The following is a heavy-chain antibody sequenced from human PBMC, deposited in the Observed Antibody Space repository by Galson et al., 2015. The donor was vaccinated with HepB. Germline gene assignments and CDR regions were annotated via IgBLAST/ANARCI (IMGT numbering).Heavy chain of an antibody. CDR2: INPNGGGT. D-gene: IGHD7-27*01. CDR1: GYTFTGYY. CDR3: ARVQPLGGWFDP. J-gene: IGHJ5*02. V-gene: IGHV1-2*06. Sequence: SVKVSCKASGYTFTGYYMHWVRQAPGQGLEWMGRINPNGGGTNYAQKFQGRVTMTRDTSISTAYMELSRLRSDDTAVYYCARVQPLGGWFDPWGQGTLVTVSS.